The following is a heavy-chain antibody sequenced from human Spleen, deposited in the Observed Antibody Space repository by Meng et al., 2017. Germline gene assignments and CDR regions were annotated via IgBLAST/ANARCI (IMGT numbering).Heavy chain of an antibody. CDR1: GDSITNHNC. V-gene: IGHV4-4*02. Sequence: QVQLREWGPALVKPSETLSLTCAVSGDSITNHNCWAWVRQPPGKGLEWIGEIFHIGSTNYNPSLKTRVAISVDRSKNQFSLKLTSVTAADTAVCYCARVDRYSGTYFDYWGHGALVTVSS. D-gene: IGHD1-26*01. CDR2: IFHIGST. J-gene: IGHJ4*01. CDR3: ARVDRYSGTYFDY.